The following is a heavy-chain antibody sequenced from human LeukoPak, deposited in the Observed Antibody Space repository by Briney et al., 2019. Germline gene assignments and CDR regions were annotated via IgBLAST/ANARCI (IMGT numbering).Heavy chain of an antibody. CDR3: ARVNYDFWSGYYVY. J-gene: IGHJ4*02. D-gene: IGHD3-3*01. CDR1: GYTFTSYG. Sequence: ASVKVSCKASGYTFTSYGISWVRQAPGQGLEWMGWISAYNGYTNYPQKLQGRVTMTTDTSTSTAYMELRSLRSDHTAVYYCARVNYDFWSGYYVYWGQGTLVTVSS. CDR2: ISAYNGYT. V-gene: IGHV1-18*01.